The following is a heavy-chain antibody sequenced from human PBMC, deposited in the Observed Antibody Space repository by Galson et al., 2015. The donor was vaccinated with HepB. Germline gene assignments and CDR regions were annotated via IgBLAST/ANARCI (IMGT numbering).Heavy chain of an antibody. CDR1: GYTFTSYG. V-gene: IGHV1-18*01. D-gene: IGHD1-7*01. Sequence: SVKVSCKASGYTFTSYGISWVRQAPGQGLEWMGWISAYNGNTNYAQKLQGRVTMTTDTSTSTAYMELRSLRSDDTAVYYCARVSNSWNSYWFDPWGQGTLVTVSS. CDR2: ISAYNGNT. CDR3: ARVSNSWNSYWFDP. J-gene: IGHJ5*02.